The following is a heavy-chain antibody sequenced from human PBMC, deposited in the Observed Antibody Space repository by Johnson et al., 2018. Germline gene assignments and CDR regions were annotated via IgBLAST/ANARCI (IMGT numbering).Heavy chain of an antibody. CDR3: ARGVAPGTLDYYYYMDV. D-gene: IGHD6-13*01. CDR1: GDSISGYY. V-gene: IGHV4-59*01. Sequence: QVQLVQSGPGLLKPSETLSLTCTVSGDSISGYYWSWIRQAPGKGLEWIGFMYSSGSTNYNPSLESRVGISVDRAKNQISLKLTSVTAADTAVYYCARGVAPGTLDYYYYMDVGGKGTAVTVSS. CDR2: MYSSGST. J-gene: IGHJ6*03.